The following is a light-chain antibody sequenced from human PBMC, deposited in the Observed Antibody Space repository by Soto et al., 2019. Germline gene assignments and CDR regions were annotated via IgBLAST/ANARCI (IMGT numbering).Light chain of an antibody. Sequence: DIERTQSPSTLSASVGDRVTSTCRGRQSLGKWLAWYQQKPGKAPELLIHDASSLENGVSSSFSGSGSGTEFTLTISSLQPDDFATYICQQYNSFPATFGQGTKV. CDR2: DAS. CDR1: QSLGKW. J-gene: IGKJ1*01. V-gene: IGKV1-5*01. CDR3: QQYNSFPAT.